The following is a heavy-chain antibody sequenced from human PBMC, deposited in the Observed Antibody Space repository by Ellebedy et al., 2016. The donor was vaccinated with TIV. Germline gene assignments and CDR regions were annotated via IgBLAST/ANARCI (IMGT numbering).Heavy chain of an antibody. CDR3: AKGTLSVPAADDY. J-gene: IGHJ4*02. V-gene: IGHV3-23*01. Sequence: GGSLRPSXAAPGSTSSGVAMTWFRQAPGKGLQWVSSIRSFDDSTYYADSVKGRFTISRDNSKNTLYLQMNSLREEDTAVYYCAKGTLSVPAADDYWGQGTLLTVSS. CDR1: GSTSSGVA. CDR2: IRSFDDST. D-gene: IGHD2-2*01.